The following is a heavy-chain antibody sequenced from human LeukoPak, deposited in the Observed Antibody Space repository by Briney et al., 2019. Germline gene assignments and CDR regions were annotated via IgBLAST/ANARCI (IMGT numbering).Heavy chain of an antibody. V-gene: IGHV3-7*01. CDR1: GFTFRSYW. CDR2: IKLDGSEE. CDR3: ARWARYCSSGSCYSWFGP. J-gene: IGHJ5*02. D-gene: IGHD2-15*01. Sequence: GGSLRLSCAASGFTFRSYWMSWVCPAPGKGLGWVANIKLDGSEEYYVDSVKGRFTISRDNAKNSLYLQMNSLRVDDTAVYYCARWARYCSSGSCYSWFGPWGQGTLVTVSS.